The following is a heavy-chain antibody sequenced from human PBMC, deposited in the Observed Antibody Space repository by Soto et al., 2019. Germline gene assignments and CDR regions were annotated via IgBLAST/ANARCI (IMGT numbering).Heavy chain of an antibody. J-gene: IGHJ5*02. V-gene: IGHV4-30-2*01. CDR3: PREPYGDYVAYFDP. CDR1: GYTISTGGYC. D-gene: IGHD4-17*01. CDR2: PYHIGNP. Sequence: QLQLQESGSRLVKSSETLSLTCAVSGYTISTGGYCWAWIRQPPGKPLEWNGLPYHIGNPYYNPPLDSRLNIFVARSKHHCSLKLSSVTAEDTAVYYCPREPYGDYVAYFDPWGQGTLVTVSS.